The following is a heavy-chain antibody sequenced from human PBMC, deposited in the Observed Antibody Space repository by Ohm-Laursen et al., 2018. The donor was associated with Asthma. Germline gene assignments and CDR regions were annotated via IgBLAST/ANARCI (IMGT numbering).Heavy chain of an antibody. Sequence: SLRLSCAASGFIFSNYAVHWVRQAPGKGREWVAVISSDGINKYYAESVKGRFTISRDNSMNTLYVQMNSLRAEDTAVYYCARDHYYSSGTYFDYWGQGTLVTVSS. CDR2: ISSDGINK. D-gene: IGHD3-10*01. J-gene: IGHJ4*02. CDR3: ARDHYYSSGTYFDY. CDR1: GFIFSNYA. V-gene: IGHV3-30-3*01.